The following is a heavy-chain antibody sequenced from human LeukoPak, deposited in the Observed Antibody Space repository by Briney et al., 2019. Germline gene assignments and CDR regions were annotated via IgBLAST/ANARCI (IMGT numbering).Heavy chain of an antibody. V-gene: IGHV3-48*03. Sequence: GGSLRLSCAASGFIFRNYEINWVRQAPGEGLEWVSYISTSGNDIYYADSVKGRFTISRDNAKNSLYLQLNSLRADGTAVYYCARGAQWVLDYWGQGALVTVSP. J-gene: IGHJ4*02. CDR3: ARGAQWVLDY. CDR2: ISTSGNDI. D-gene: IGHD1-26*01. CDR1: GFIFRNYE.